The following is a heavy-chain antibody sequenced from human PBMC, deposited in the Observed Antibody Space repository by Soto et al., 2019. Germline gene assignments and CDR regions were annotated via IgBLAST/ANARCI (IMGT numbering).Heavy chain of an antibody. CDR2: TYYKSKWSY. CDR1: GDSVSSNSVA. J-gene: IGHJ6*02. CDR3: ARGDQFQEV. Sequence: SQTLSLTCAISGDSVSSNSVAWNWIRQPPSRGLEWLGRTYYKSKWSYNYAVSLKSRITINPDTSRNQFSLKLNSVTPEDTAVYYCARGDQFQEVWGQGTTVTVSS. V-gene: IGHV6-1*01.